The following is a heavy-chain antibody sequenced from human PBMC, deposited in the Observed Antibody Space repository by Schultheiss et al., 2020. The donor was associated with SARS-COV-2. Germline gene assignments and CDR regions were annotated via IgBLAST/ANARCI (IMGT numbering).Heavy chain of an antibody. Sequence: SETLSLTCTVSGGSISSGDYYWSWIRQPPGKGLEWIGYIYYSGSTYYNPSLKSRVTISIGTSKNQFSLKLSSVTAADTAVYYCAREMATTFDYWGQGTLVTVSS. CDR3: AREMATTFDY. J-gene: IGHJ4*02. D-gene: IGHD5-24*01. V-gene: IGHV4-30-4*01. CDR2: IYYSGST. CDR1: GGSISSGDYY.